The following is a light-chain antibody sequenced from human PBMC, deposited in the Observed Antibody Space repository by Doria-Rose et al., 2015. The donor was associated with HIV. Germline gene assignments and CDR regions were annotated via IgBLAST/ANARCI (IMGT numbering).Light chain of an antibody. CDR2: DVS. Sequence: SDVGGFGSVSWYQQHPGKAPQLMIYDVSNRPSGVSNRFSGFKSGDTASLIIPGLQAEDEADYYCNSYTTSSTHNYVFGTGTKVTVL. V-gene: IGLV2-14*03. J-gene: IGLJ1*01. CDR1: SDVGGFGS. CDR3: NSYTTSSTHNYV.